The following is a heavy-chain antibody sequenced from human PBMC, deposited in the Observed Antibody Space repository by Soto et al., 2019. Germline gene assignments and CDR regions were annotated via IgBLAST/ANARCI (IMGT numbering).Heavy chain of an antibody. CDR2: VYNSSDIT. V-gene: IGHV3-23*01. J-gene: IGHJ5*02. Sequence: PGGYLRLSCASSGFNFKNYAMTWIRQAPGKGMEQISTVYNSSDITHYTDNEKGRITNYRDNYNHMVILQMNNQRDEDTALYYCLADPNWFDRWGQGTMVTVS. CDR3: LADPNWFDR. CDR1: GFNFKNYA.